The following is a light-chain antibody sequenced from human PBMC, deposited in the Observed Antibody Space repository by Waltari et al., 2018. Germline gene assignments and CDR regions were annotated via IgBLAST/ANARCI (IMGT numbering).Light chain of an antibody. J-gene: IGLJ2*01. V-gene: IGLV2-14*03. CDR1: SSDVGGYNY. CDR3: SSYTSSTVV. Sequence: QSALTQPASVSGSPGQSITISCTGTSSDVGGYNYVSWYQQHPGKAPKLMIYDVSNRPSVFSNRFSGSKSGNTASLTISGLQAEDEADYYCSSYTSSTVVFGGGTKLTIL. CDR2: DVS.